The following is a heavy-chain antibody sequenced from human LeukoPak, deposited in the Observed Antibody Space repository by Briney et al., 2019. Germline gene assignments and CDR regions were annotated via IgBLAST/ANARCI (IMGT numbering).Heavy chain of an antibody. CDR1: GGSICSYY. Sequence: PSDTLSLTCTVSGGSICSYYWRWIRHPAGKALECIGQIYTSGNTNYNPTHKSRVTMSVDTSKNQFSLKLTSMTAADTAMYYCARASGYGGSDLAPPYALDIWGQGTMVTVSS. CDR3: ARASGYGGSDLAPPYALDI. J-gene: IGHJ3*02. V-gene: IGHV4-4*07. D-gene: IGHD5-12*01. CDR2: IYTSGNT.